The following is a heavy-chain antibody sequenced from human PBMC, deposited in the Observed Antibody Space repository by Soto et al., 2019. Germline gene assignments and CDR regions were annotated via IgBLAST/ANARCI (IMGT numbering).Heavy chain of an antibody. CDR1: GYTFTGYY. J-gene: IGHJ4*02. D-gene: IGHD3-3*01. Sequence: ASVKVSCKASGYTFTGYYMHRVRQAPGQGLEWMGWINPNSGGTNYAQKFQGRVTMTRDTSISTAYMELSRLRSDDTAVYYCARGLRFLEWLLFHYWGQGTLVTVSS. CDR2: INPNSGGT. V-gene: IGHV1-2*02. CDR3: ARGLRFLEWLLFHY.